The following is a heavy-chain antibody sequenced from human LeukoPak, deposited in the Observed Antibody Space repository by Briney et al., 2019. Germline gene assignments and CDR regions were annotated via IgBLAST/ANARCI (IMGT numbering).Heavy chain of an antibody. D-gene: IGHD3-3*01. CDR1: GGSISSHY. CDR2: IYYSGST. CDR3: AREARYDFWSGYYLV. Sequence: PSETLSLTCTVSGGSISSHYWSWIRQPPGKGLEWIGYIYYSGSTDYNPSLKSRVTISVDTSKNQFSLKLSSVTAADTAVYYCAREARYDFWSGYYLVWGKGTTVTVPS. V-gene: IGHV4-59*11. J-gene: IGHJ6*04.